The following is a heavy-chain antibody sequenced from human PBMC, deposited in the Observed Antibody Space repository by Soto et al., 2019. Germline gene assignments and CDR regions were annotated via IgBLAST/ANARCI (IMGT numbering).Heavy chain of an antibody. CDR3: ARLRRDWGDAFDL. CDR2: IIPVFDKA. V-gene: IGHV1-69*01. D-gene: IGHD3-16*01. CDR1: GGPFGSSA. Sequence: QVQLVQSGADVKKPGSSVKVSCKTSGGPFGSSAISWVRQAPAQGLEWMGEIIPVFDKANYAQNFQGRLTSTAYEPTGTVFMQLSSLTSEDTAVYFCARLRRDWGDAFDLWGLGTFVTVSS. J-gene: IGHJ3*01.